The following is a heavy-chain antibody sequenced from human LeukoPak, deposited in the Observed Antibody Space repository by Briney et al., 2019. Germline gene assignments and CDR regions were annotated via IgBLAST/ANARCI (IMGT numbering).Heavy chain of an antibody. D-gene: IGHD4-23*01. V-gene: IGHV1-18*01. J-gene: IGHJ3*02. Sequence: ASVKVSCKASGYTFTSYGISWVRQAPGQGLEWMGWISAYNGNTSYAQKLQGRVTMTTDTSTSTAYMELRSLRSDDTAVYYCAREATVVTPPAFDIWGQGTMVTVSS. CDR2: ISAYNGNT. CDR1: GYTFTSYG. CDR3: AREATVVTPPAFDI.